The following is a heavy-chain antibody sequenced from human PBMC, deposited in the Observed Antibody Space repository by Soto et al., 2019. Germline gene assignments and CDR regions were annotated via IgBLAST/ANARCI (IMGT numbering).Heavy chain of an antibody. CDR1: GGTFSSYA. D-gene: IGHD1-26*01. CDR3: ARDPVVGGGDHDAFDI. CDR2: IIPIFGTA. J-gene: IGHJ3*02. V-gene: IGHV1-69*13. Sequence: ASVKASCKASGGTFSSYAISWVRQAPEQGLEWMGGIIPIFGTANYAQKFQGRVTITADESTSTAYMELSSLRSEDTAVYYCARDPVVGGGDHDAFDIWGQGKMATVSS.